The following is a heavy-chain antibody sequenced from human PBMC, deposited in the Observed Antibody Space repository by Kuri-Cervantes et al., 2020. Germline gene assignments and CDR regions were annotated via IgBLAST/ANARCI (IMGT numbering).Heavy chain of an antibody. Sequence: GESLKISCEASGFPLRTYSMNWVRQVPGKGLEWVSSISSSGTYIDYADSVKGRLTISRDNAKNSLYLQMSSLRAEDTAVYYCARGGYCSGGSCYQTAYYYYYMDVWGKGTTVTVSS. J-gene: IGHJ6*03. V-gene: IGHV3-21*06. CDR2: ISSSGTYI. CDR3: ARGGYCSGGSCYQTAYYYYYMDV. CDR1: GFPLRTYS. D-gene: IGHD2-15*01.